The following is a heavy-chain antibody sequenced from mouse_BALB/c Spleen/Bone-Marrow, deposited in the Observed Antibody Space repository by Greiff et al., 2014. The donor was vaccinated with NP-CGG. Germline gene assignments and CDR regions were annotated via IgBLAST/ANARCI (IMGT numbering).Heavy chain of an antibody. V-gene: IGHV1S130*01. CDR1: GYTFTSSW. Sequence: LQESGSVLVRPGASVKLSCKASGYTFTSSWMHWAKQRPGQGLEWIGEIHPNSGNTNYNEKFKGKATLTVDTSSSTAYVDLSSLTSEDSAVYYCANYYGSSSYWGQGTTLTDSS. CDR2: IHPNSGNT. J-gene: IGHJ2*01. CDR3: ANYYGSSSY. D-gene: IGHD1-1*01.